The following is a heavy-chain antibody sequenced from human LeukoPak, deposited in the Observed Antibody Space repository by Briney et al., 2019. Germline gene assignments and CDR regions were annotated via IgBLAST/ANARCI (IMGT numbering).Heavy chain of an antibody. CDR3: AGTYYADFGTTYSLDY. CDR2: INSAGSRT. Sequence: EGSLRLSCAASGFTFSTYWMHWVRQAPGKGLVWVSHINSAGSRTNYADSVEGRFTISRDNAKNTLYLHMNSLRVEDTAVYYCAGTYYADFGTTYSLDYWGQGTLVTVSS. CDR1: GFTFSTYW. V-gene: IGHV3-74*01. J-gene: IGHJ4*02. D-gene: IGHD1-7*01.